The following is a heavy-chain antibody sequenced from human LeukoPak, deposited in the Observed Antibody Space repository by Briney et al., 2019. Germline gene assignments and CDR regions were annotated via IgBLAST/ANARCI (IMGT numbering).Heavy chain of an antibody. J-gene: IGHJ5*02. D-gene: IGHD3-3*01. V-gene: IGHV3-66*02. CDR1: GFTVSSNY. CDR3: ARDYYDRNWFDP. CDR2: IYSGGST. Sequence: GGSLRLSCAAFGFTVSSNYMSWVRQAPGKGLEWVSVIYSGGSTYYADSVKGRFTISRDNSKNTLYLQMNSLRAEDTAVYYCARDYYDRNWFDPWGQGTLVTVSS.